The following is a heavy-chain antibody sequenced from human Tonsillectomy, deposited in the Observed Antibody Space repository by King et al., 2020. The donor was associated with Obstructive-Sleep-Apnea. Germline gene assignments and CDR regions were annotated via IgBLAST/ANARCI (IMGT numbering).Heavy chain of an antibody. CDR3: ASRPDTAMLYFFDY. CDR1: GYTFTGYY. CDR2: INAKSGGT. V-gene: IGHV1-2*02. J-gene: IGHJ4*02. D-gene: IGHD5-18*01. Sequence: VQLVESGAEVKKPGASVKVSCKASGYTFTGYYMHWVRQAPGQGLEWMGWINAKSGGTNYAQKFQGRVTITRDTSISTAYMELSRLRFDDTAIYYCASRPDTAMLYFFDYWGQGTLVTVSS.